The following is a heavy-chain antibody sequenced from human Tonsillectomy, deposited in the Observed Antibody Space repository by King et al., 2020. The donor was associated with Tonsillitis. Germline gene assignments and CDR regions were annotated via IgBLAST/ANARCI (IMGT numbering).Heavy chain of an antibody. CDR2: ISNDGSNN. Sequence: VQLVQSGGGVVQPGGSLRLSCAASGFTFSNHAMYWVRQAPGEGLEWVAVISNDGSNNYYADSVKGRFTLSRDNSQKTLYLQITSLRQEDTAVYYCANCAGYARGFYGAFENWGQGTLVTVSS. V-gene: IGHV3-30-3*01. CDR1: GFTFSNHA. J-gene: IGHJ4*02. CDR3: ANCAGYARGFYGAFEN. D-gene: IGHD2-15*01.